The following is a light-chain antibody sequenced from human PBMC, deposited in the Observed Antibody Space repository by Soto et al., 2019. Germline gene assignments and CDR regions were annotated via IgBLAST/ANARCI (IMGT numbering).Light chain of an antibody. Sequence: GDHVLTTCWARQTVSRWMAWYQQKPGKAPKLLISDVSTLARGVPSRFSGSGSATEFTLTISGLQPDDFATYYCQQYNYYSCTFGQGTKVDIK. V-gene: IGKV1-5*01. CDR2: DVS. CDR3: QQYNYYSCT. CDR1: QTVSRW. J-gene: IGKJ1*01.